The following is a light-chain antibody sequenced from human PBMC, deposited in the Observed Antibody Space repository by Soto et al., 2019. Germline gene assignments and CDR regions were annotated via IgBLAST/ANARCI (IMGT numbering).Light chain of an antibody. CDR1: QSVSSN. CDR3: QQYNNLST. CDR2: GAS. V-gene: IGKV3-15*01. Sequence: EIVMTQSPATLSVSPGETATLSCRASQSVSSNLAWYQQKPGQAPRLLIYGASTRATCIPARFSGSWSGTEFILTISSLPSEDFAVYYCQQYNNLSTFGQGTKVEIK. J-gene: IGKJ1*01.